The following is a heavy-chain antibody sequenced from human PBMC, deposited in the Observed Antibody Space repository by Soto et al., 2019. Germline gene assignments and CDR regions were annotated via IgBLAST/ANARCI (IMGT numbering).Heavy chain of an antibody. CDR3: ARLGVCSGGSCYYPYYFDY. Sequence: QVQLQESGPGLVKPSETLSLTGTVSGGSISSYSWSWIRQPPGRGLEGIGYIYYSGRTNYNPSLKRRVTISVDTSKNQFSLKLSSVTAADTAVYYCARLGVCSGGSCYYPYYFDYWGQGTLVTVSS. CDR2: IYYSGRT. D-gene: IGHD2-15*01. CDR1: GGSISSYS. V-gene: IGHV4-59*08. J-gene: IGHJ4*02.